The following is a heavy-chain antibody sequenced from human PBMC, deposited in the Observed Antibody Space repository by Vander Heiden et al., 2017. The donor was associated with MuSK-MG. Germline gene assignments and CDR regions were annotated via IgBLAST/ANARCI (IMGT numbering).Heavy chain of an antibody. CDR2: ISGSGGST. J-gene: IGHJ4*02. CDR1: GFTFSSYA. D-gene: IGHD4-17*01. V-gene: IGHV3-23*01. Sequence: EVQLLESGGGLVQPGGSLRLSCAASGFTFSSYAISWVRQAPGKGLEWVSAISGSGGSTYYADSVKGRFTISRDNSKNTLYLQMNSLRAEDTAVYYCAKVYVDYGDYAYGDYWGQGTLVTVSS. CDR3: AKVYVDYGDYAYGDY.